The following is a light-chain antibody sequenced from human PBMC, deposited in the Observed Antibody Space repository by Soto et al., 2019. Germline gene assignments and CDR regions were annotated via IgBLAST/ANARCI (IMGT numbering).Light chain of an antibody. V-gene: IGLV7-46*01. Sequence: QAVVTQEPSLTVSPGGTVTLTCGSNTGAVTSGHYPHWLQQRPGQAPRTLIYDTSNKQSWTPARFSGSLLGGKAALTLSGAQPEDEAYYYCLLSSSGGNWVFGGGTKVTVL. CDR1: TGAVTSGHY. J-gene: IGLJ3*02. CDR3: LLSSSGGNWV. CDR2: DTS.